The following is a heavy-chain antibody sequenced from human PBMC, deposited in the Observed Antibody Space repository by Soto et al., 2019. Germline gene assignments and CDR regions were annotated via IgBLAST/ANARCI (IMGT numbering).Heavy chain of an antibody. CDR3: ARDLLAGQELVIPWFEP. CDR2: ISISSRTI. D-gene: IGHD3-16*02. V-gene: IGHV3-48*04. CDR1: GFTFRSYS. J-gene: IGHJ5*02. Sequence: GGSLRLSCAASGFTFRSYSMNWVRQPPGKGLEWVSYISISSRTIYYADSVKGRFTISRDDAKNSLYLEMNSLGAGDTAVYYCARDLLAGQELVIPWFEPWGRGTLVTVSS.